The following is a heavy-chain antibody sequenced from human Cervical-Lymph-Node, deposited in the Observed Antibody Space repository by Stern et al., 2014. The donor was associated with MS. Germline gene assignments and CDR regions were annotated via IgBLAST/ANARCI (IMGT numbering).Heavy chain of an antibody. CDR2: INTNTGNP. CDR3: LSDYN. CDR1: GYRFTSYG. Sequence: QVQLVQSGSELKKPGASVKVSCTGHGYRFTSYGMNWVRQAPGQGLEWMGRINTNTGNPTYAQYFTGRFVFSLDTSVSTAYLEITSLKAEDTAVYYCLSDYNWGQGTLVTVSS. J-gene: IGHJ4*02. V-gene: IGHV7-4-1*02. D-gene: IGHD5-24*01.